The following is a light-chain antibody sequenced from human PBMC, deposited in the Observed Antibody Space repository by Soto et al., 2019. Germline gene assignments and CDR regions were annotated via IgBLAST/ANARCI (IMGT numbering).Light chain of an antibody. Sequence: EIVLTQSPGTLSLSPGERATLSCRASQSVSSNYLAWYQQKPGQAPRLLIYGASSRATGIPDRFSRSGSGTDFTLTISRLESEDFAVYYCQHYGRSAYTFGQGTTLEIK. V-gene: IGKV3-20*01. J-gene: IGKJ2*01. CDR3: QHYGRSAYT. CDR1: QSVSSNY. CDR2: GAS.